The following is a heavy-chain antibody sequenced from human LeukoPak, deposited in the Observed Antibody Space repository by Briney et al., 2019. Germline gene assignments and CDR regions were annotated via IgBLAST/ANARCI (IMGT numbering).Heavy chain of an antibody. CDR3: AGDRN. Sequence: GASVKVSCKASGGTFSSYSISWVRQAPGQGLEWMGRIVPIFGTTSYAQNFQGRVTITTDESTSTAYMELSSLRSEDTAVYYCAGDRNWGQGTLVTVSS. V-gene: IGHV1-69*05. CDR2: IVPIFGTT. J-gene: IGHJ4*02. CDR1: GGTFSSYS.